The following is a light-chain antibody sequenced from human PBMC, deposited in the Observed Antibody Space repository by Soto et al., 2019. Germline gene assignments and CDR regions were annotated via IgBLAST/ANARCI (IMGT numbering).Light chain of an antibody. Sequence: DIQMTQSPSTLSTSVGDRVTITCRASQSFSGWLALFQQKPGKAPKLLIYDVSTLQSGVPSRFSGSGSGTEFPLTSSSLQPDDFATYYCQQYNSYSGTFGQGTRVEI. J-gene: IGKJ1*01. CDR2: DVS. V-gene: IGKV1-5*01. CDR3: QQYNSYSGT. CDR1: QSFSGW.